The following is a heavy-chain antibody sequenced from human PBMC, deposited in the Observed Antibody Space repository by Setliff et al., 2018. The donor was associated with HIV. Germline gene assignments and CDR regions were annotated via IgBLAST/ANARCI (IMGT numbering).Heavy chain of an antibody. CDR3: ARGSYGSVLL. CDR2: TYFRSKWYN. D-gene: IGHD6-19*01. Sequence: PSQTLSLTCAISGDSVSSNSAAWNWVRQSPSRGLEWLGRTYFRSKWYNNYAASVEGRITISPDTSRNEFSLQLNSVTPEDTAVYYCARGSYGSVLLWGQGTLGTVS. V-gene: IGHV6-1*01. J-gene: IGHJ4*02. CDR1: GDSVSSNSAA.